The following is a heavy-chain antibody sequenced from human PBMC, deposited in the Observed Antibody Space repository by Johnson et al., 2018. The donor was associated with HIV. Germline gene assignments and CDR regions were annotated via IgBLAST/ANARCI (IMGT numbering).Heavy chain of an antibody. CDR3: ARSPRAAEGAFDI. D-gene: IGHD6-13*01. V-gene: IGHV3-30*04. CDR1: GFTFSSYA. CDR2: ISYDGSNK. J-gene: IGHJ3*02. Sequence: VLLVESGGGVVQPGGSLRLSCAASGFTFSSYAMHWVRQAPGKGLEWVAVISYDGSNKYYADSVKGRFTISRDNSKNTLYLQMNSLRAEDTAVYYCARSPRAAEGAFDIWGQGTMVTVSS.